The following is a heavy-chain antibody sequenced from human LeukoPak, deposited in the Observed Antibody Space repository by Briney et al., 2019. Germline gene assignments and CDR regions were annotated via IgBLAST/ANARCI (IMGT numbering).Heavy chain of an antibody. CDR1: GFTFSSYG. D-gene: IGHD6-19*01. CDR3: AKDEVPGIAVAKGAFDI. CDR2: ISYDGSNK. V-gene: IGHV3-30*18. J-gene: IGHJ3*02. Sequence: GGSLRLSCAASGFTFSSYGMHWVRQAPGKGLKWVAVISYDGSNKYYADSVKGRFTISRDNSKNTLYLQMNSLRAEDTAVYYCAKDEVPGIAVAKGAFDIWGQGTMVTVSS.